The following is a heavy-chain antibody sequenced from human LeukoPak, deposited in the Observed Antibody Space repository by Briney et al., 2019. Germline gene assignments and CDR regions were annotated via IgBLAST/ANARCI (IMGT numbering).Heavy chain of an antibody. V-gene: IGHV3-48*03. J-gene: IGHJ5*02. D-gene: IGHD2-8*02. CDR1: GFSFSSYA. CDR2: ISSSGSSI. Sequence: GGSLRLPCAASGFSFSSYAMNWVRQAPGKGLQWAPYISSSGSSIYCAASVKGRFTISRDNAKNSLYLQMNSLRVEDTAVYYCARLVLAANGNWYDPWGQGTLVIVSS. CDR3: ARLVLAANGNWYDP.